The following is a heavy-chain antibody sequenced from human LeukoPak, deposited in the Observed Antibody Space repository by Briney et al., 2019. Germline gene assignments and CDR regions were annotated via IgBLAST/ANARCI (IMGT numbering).Heavy chain of an antibody. CDR3: ARVGWDSSSSPYFQH. CDR1: GGSISSGGYY. J-gene: IGHJ1*01. V-gene: IGHV4-31*03. CDR2: IYYSGST. D-gene: IGHD6-6*01. Sequence: PSETLSLTCTVSGGSISSGGYYWSWLRQHPGTGLEWIGYIYYSGSTYYNPSLKSRVTISVDTSKNQFSLKLSSVTAADTAVYYCARVGWDSSSSPYFQHWGQGTLVTVSS.